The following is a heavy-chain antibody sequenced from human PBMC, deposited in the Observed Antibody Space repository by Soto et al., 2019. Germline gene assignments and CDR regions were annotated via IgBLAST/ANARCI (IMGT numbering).Heavy chain of an antibody. CDR2: ISTNGGST. J-gene: IGHJ6*02. V-gene: IGHV3-64*04. CDR3: AKNVWGITIFGGMDV. CDR1: GFTFSIYA. D-gene: IGHD3-9*01. Sequence: PGGSLRLSCSASGFTFSIYAMHWVRQAPGKGLEYVSSISTNGGSTDYADSVKGRFTISRDNSKNTLYLQMNSLRAEDTAVYYCAKNVWGITIFGGMDVWGQGTTVTVSS.